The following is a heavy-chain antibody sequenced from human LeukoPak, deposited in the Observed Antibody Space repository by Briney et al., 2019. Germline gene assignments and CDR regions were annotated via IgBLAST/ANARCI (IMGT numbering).Heavy chain of an antibody. CDR2: ISGSGGST. CDR1: GFSFTSYA. D-gene: IGHD3-22*01. CDR3: AKDLAFTMIVVVITKNFDY. V-gene: IGHV3-23*01. Sequence: GGSLRLSCAASGFSFTSYAMSWVRQAPGKGLEWVSAISGSGGSTYYADSVKGRFTISRDNSKNTLYLQMNSLRAEDTAVYYCAKDLAFTMIVVVITKNFDYWGQGTLVTVSS. J-gene: IGHJ4*02.